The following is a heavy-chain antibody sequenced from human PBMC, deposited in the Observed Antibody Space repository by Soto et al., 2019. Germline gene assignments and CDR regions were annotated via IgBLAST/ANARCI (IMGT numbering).Heavy chain of an antibody. Sequence: GESLKISCVGSGYSFTSYWIAWVRQMPGKGLEWMGIVYPGDSETKYSPSFQGQVTISADESITTAYLQWSSLKASDTAMYYCARHRYFDYYGMDVWGQGTAVTVSS. CDR3: ARHRYFDYYGMDV. CDR2: VYPGDSET. V-gene: IGHV5-51*01. J-gene: IGHJ6*02. CDR1: GYSFTSYW. D-gene: IGHD1-26*01.